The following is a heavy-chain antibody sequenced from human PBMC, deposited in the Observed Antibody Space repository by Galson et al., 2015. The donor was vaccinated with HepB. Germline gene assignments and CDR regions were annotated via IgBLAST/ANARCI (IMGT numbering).Heavy chain of an antibody. J-gene: IGHJ4*02. V-gene: IGHV3-23*01. CDR2: ISGSGGST. CDR3: AKGDYDSSGYYYGSDY. D-gene: IGHD3-22*01. Sequence: SLRLSCAASGFTFSSYAMSWVRQAPGKGLEWVSAISGSGGSTYYADSVKGRFTISRDNSKNTLYLQMNSLRAEDTAVYYCAKGDYDSSGYYYGSDYWGQGTLVTVSS. CDR1: GFTFSSYA.